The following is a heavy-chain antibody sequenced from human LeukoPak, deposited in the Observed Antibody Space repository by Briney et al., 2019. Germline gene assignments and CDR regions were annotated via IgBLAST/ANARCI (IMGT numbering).Heavy chain of an antibody. CDR2: ISESSSHR. CDR1: GFIFSTYS. D-gene: IGHD1-1*01. CDR3: ARDHYKSYFDY. V-gene: IGHV3-21*01. J-gene: IGHJ4*02. Sequence: GGSLRLSCGASGFIFSTYSMNWVRQAPGRGLEWVSYISESSSHRYYGDSVKGRFTISRDNAKNSLYLQMNSLRAEDTAVYYCARDHYKSYFDYWGQGTLVTVSS.